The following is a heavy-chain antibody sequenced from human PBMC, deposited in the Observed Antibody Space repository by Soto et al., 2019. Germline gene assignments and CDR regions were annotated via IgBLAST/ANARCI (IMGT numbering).Heavy chain of an antibody. J-gene: IGHJ3*02. CDR3: ARDPHQYYYDSSGPRSAFDI. CDR2: IIPIFGTA. CDR1: GGTFSSYA. Sequence: GASVKVSCKASGGTFSSYAISWVRQAPGQGLEWMGGIIPIFGTANYAQKFQGRVTITADESTSTAYMELSSLRSEDTAVYYCARDPHQYYYDSSGPRSAFDIWGQGTMVTVS. D-gene: IGHD3-22*01. V-gene: IGHV1-69*13.